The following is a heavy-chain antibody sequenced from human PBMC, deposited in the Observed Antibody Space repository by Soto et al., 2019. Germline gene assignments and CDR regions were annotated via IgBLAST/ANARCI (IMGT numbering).Heavy chain of an antibody. CDR1: GGSISTHY. V-gene: IGHV4-59*11. D-gene: IGHD3-3*01. CDR3: ARDSKLRFLEGPDFGLDP. J-gene: IGHJ5*02. Sequence: SETLSLTCPVSGGSISTHYWSWIRQPPGKGLEWIGYISHSGSTSYNPSLKSRVTMSVDTSKNQFSLKLSSVTAADTAVYYCARDSKLRFLEGPDFGLDPWGQGTLVTVSS. CDR2: ISHSGST.